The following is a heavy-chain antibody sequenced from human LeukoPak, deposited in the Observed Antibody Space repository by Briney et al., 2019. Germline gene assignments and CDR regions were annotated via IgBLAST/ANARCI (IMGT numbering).Heavy chain of an antibody. CDR1: GFTFDDYA. Sequence: GGSLRLSCAASGFTFDDYAMHWVRQAPGKGLEWVSGISWNSGSIGYADSVKGRFTISRDNAKNSLYLQMNSLRAEDTALYYCAKAMTTVTYWYFDLWGRGTLVTV. J-gene: IGHJ2*01. V-gene: IGHV3-9*01. CDR3: AKAMTTVTYWYFDL. D-gene: IGHD4-17*01. CDR2: ISWNSGSI.